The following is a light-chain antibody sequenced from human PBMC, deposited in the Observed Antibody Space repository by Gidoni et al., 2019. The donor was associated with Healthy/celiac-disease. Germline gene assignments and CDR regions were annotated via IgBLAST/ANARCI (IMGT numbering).Light chain of an antibody. J-gene: IGLJ2*01. CDR1: SSDVGDYNY. CDR3: SSYTSSGKV. CDR2: EVS. Sequence: QPALTQPASASRSPGQSITISCTGTSSDVGDYNYVYWYQQPPGKAPKLMIYEVSNRPSGVSNRSSGSKSGNTASLTISGLHAEDEADYYCSSYTSSGKVFGGGTKLTVL. V-gene: IGLV2-14*01.